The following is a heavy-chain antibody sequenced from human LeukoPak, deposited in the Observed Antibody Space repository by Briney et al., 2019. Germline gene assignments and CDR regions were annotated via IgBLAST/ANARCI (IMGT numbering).Heavy chain of an antibody. CDR3: ARHRIAAAGTYFDY. CDR1: GGSINSYY. CDR2: IYYSGMT. D-gene: IGHD6-13*01. J-gene: IGHJ4*02. V-gene: IGHV4-59*08. Sequence: SETLSLTCTVSGGSINSYYWSWIRQPPGKGLEWIGYIYYSGMTDYNPSLKSRVTISVDASKNQFSLKLSSVTAADTTMYYCARHRIAAAGTYFDYWGQGTLVTVSS.